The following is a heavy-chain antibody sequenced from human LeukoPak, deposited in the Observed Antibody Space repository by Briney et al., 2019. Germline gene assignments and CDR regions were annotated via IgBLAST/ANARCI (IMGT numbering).Heavy chain of an antibody. CDR1: GGSISSGGYY. D-gene: IGHD6-19*01. Sequence: PSETLSLTCTVSGGSISSGGYYWSWIRRHPGKGLEWIGYIYYSGSTYYNPSLKSRVTISVDTSKNQFSLKLSSVTAADTAVYYCARVLVAEGFYYFDYWGQGVPVTVSS. CDR2: IYYSGST. V-gene: IGHV4-31*03. CDR3: ARVLVAEGFYYFDY. J-gene: IGHJ4*02.